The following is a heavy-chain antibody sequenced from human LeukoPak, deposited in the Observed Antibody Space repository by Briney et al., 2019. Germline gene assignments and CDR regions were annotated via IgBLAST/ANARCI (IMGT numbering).Heavy chain of an antibody. CDR1: GGSISSGGYY. J-gene: IGHJ4*02. D-gene: IGHD3-9*01. Sequence: SQTLSLTCTVSGGSISSGGYYWSWIRQHPGKGLEWIGYIYYSGSTYYNPSLKSRVTISVDTSKNQFSLKLSSVTAADTAVYYCARERPSYYDILTGYYPRSLPYYFDYWGQGTLVTVSS. V-gene: IGHV4-31*03. CDR3: ARERPSYYDILTGYYPRSLPYYFDY. CDR2: IYYSGST.